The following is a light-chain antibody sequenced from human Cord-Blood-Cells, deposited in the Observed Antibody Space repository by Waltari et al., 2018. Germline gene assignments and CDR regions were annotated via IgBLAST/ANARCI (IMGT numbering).Light chain of an antibody. CDR1: QSLVHSDGNTY. Sequence: DVVMTQSPLSLPVTLGQPASISCRSSQSLVHSDGNTYLNWFQQRPGKSPRRLIYKVSNRDSGVPDRFSGSGSGTDFTLKISRVEAEDVGVYYCMQGTHWPPWTFGQGTKVESK. V-gene: IGKV2-30*02. CDR2: KVS. CDR3: MQGTHWPPWT. J-gene: IGKJ1*01.